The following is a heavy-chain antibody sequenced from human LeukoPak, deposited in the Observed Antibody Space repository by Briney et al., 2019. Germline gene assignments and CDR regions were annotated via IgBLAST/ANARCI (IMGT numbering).Heavy chain of an antibody. CDR3: ARESPTTVTYFDY. J-gene: IGHJ4*02. V-gene: IGHV3-66*01. CDR1: GLTVTSNH. Sequence: GGSLRLSCAASGLTVTSNHMTWVRQAPGKGLEWVSVTYSGGTTYYADSVKGRFTSSRDNSKNTHYLQMNSLRVEDTAVYHCARESPTTVTYFDYWGQGTLVTVSS. CDR2: TYSGGTT. D-gene: IGHD4-17*01.